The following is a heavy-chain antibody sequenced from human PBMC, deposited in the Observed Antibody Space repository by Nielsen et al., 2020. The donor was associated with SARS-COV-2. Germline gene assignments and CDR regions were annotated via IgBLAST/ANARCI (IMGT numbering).Heavy chain of an antibody. V-gene: IGHV3-23*01. D-gene: IGHD3-22*01. CDR1: GFTFSSYA. CDR2: ISGSGGST. CDR3: ARNYDSSGYPFDY. J-gene: IGHJ4*02. Sequence: GGSLRLSCAASGFTFSSYAMSWVRQAPGKGLEWVSAISGSGGSTYYADSVKGRFTISRDNAKNSLYLQMNSLRAEDTAVYYCARNYDSSGYPFDYWGQGTLVTVSS.